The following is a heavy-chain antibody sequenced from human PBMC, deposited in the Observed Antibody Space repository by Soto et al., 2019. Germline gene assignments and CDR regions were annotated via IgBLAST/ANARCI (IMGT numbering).Heavy chain of an antibody. Sequence: QVQLVQSEAEVRQPGASVKVSCTASGYTFTGYYLHWLRQAPGQGLEWMGRITPTSGGTRYAQKFQGWVTVTREPSNRTAYMEVTSLKFDDTAVYFCARGIGRNSWNKARTPFDLWGQGTLVTVSS. D-gene: IGHD1-26*01. CDR2: ITPTSGGT. CDR3: ARGIGRNSWNKARTPFDL. V-gene: IGHV1-2*04. J-gene: IGHJ3*01. CDR1: GYTFTGYY.